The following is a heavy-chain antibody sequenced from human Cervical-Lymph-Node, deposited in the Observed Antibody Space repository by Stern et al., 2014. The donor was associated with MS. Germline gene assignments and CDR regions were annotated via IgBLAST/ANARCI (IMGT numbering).Heavy chain of an antibody. CDR1: GGTFSSYA. Sequence: VQLVESGAEVKKPGSSVKVSCKASGGTFSSYAISWVRQAPGQGLEWMGGIIPIFGTANYAQKFQGRVTITADESTSTAYMELSSLRSEDTAVYYCARGSYCSSTSCYVNAFDIWGQGTMVTVSS. CDR3: ARGSYCSSTSCYVNAFDI. J-gene: IGHJ3*02. CDR2: IIPIFGTA. D-gene: IGHD2-2*01. V-gene: IGHV1-69*01.